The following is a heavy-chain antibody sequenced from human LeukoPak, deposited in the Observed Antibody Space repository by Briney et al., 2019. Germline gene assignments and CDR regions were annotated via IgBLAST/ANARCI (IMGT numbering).Heavy chain of an antibody. Sequence: ASVKVSCKASGYTFTGYYMHWVRQAPGQGLEWMGRIDPDSGGTNYAQKFQGRVTMTRDTSISTAYMELSRLRSDDTAVYYCARLVRTPAGRGYYYYMDVWGKGTTVTVSS. D-gene: IGHD2-2*01. J-gene: IGHJ6*03. CDR3: ARLVRTPAGRGYYYYMDV. CDR2: IDPDSGGT. V-gene: IGHV1-2*06. CDR1: GYTFTGYY.